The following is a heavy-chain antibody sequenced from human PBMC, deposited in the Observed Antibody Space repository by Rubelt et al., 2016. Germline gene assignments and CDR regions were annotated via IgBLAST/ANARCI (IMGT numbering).Heavy chain of an antibody. V-gene: IGHV1-69*12. CDR3: ARRQQLGPFDY. CDR2: IIPIFGTA. J-gene: IGHJ4*02. CDR1: GGTFSSYA. Sequence: QVQLVQSGAEVKKPGSSVKVSCKASGGTFSSYAISWVRQAPGQGLEWMGGIIPIFGTATYAQKCQGRVTLIADESTSTSYMELGSRSSEDTAVYYCARRQQLGPFDYWGQGTLVTVSS. D-gene: IGHD6-13*01.